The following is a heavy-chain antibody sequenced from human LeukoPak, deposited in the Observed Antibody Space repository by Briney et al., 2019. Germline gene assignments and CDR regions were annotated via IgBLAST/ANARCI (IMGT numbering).Heavy chain of an antibody. V-gene: IGHV3-11*05. D-gene: IGHD3-22*01. Sequence: KSGGSLRLSCAASGFTFSDYYMSWIRQAPGKGLEWVSYISTSSTYTNYADSVKGRFTISRDNAKNSLYLQMNSLRAEDTAVYYCAKARGRGDYYDNPIDYWGQGTLVTVSS. CDR1: GFTFSDYY. J-gene: IGHJ4*02. CDR3: AKARGRGDYYDNPIDY. CDR2: ISTSSTYT.